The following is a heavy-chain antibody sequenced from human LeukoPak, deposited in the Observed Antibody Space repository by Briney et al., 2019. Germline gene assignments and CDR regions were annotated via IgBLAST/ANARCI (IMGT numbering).Heavy chain of an antibody. J-gene: IGHJ4*02. CDR2: ISYDGSNK. CDR1: GFTFSSYA. V-gene: IGHV3-30*04. CDR3: ARDFGWQTGTLDY. Sequence: GGSLRLSCAASGFTFSSYAMHWVRQAPGKGPEWVAVISYDGSNKYYADSVKGRFTISRDNSKNTLYLQMNSLRAEDTAVYYCARDFGWQTGTLDYWGQGTLVTVSS. D-gene: IGHD1-7*01.